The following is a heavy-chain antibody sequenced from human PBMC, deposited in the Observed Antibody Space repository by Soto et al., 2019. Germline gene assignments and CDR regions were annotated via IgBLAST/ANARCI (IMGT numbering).Heavy chain of an antibody. Sequence: QPGGSLRLSCAASGFTFSNYGMHWVRQAPGKGLEWVAIIWHDGNNKYYADSVRGRFIISRDNAKNSLYLQMNSLRAEDTAVYYCATPLITTVTGNFQHWGQGTLVTVSS. CDR3: ATPLITTVTGNFQH. D-gene: IGHD4-17*01. CDR2: IWHDGNNK. J-gene: IGHJ1*01. CDR1: GFTFSNYG. V-gene: IGHV3-33*03.